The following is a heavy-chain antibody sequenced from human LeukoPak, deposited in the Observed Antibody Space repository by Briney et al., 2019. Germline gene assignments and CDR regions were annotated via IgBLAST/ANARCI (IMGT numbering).Heavy chain of an antibody. J-gene: IGHJ4*02. CDR2: IYTSGST. Sequence: PAETLSLTCTVSGGSISSGSYYWSWIRQPAGKGLEWIGRIYTSGSTNYNPSLKSRVTISVDTSKNQFSLTLTSVTAADTAVYYCARVGSGGAWFDFWGQGTLVSVSS. CDR1: GGSISSGSYY. D-gene: IGHD6-19*01. V-gene: IGHV4-61*02. CDR3: ARVGSGGAWFDF.